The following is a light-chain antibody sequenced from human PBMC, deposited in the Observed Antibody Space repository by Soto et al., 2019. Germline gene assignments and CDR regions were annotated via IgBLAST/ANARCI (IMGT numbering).Light chain of an antibody. CDR3: LIYSGGYV. J-gene: IGLJ1*01. V-gene: IGLV7-46*01. CDR2: DTY. Sequence: QALVTQEPSLTVSPGGTVTLTCGSSTGAVATGHYAYWFHQKPGQAPRPLIYDTYNRFSWTPARFSGSLLGGKAALTLSGAQPEDEADYYCLIYSGGYVVGHGTKVTVL. CDR1: TGAVATGHY.